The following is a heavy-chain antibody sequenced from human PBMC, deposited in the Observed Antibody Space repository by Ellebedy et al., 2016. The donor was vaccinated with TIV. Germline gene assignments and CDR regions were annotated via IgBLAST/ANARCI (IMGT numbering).Heavy chain of an antibody. CDR1: GFTFSSYW. V-gene: IGHV3-74*01. J-gene: IGHJ4*02. D-gene: IGHD7-27*01. CDR3: ARDTPGDGIDY. Sequence: GGSLRLSXVASGFTFSSYWMHWVRQGPGKGLVWVSHINSDGSDTSYADSVKGRFTISRDNAKNTVYLQMNSLRADDTAVYYCARDTPGDGIDYWGQGTLVSVSP. CDR2: INSDGSDT.